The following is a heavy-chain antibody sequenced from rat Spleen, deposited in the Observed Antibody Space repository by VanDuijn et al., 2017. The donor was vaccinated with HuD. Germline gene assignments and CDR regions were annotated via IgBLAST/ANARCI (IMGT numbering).Heavy chain of an antibody. CDR1: GFNFSDYA. CDR2: ISYGDSSGHSST. D-gene: IGHD1-4*01. CDR3: SPLPGRNLDY. V-gene: IGHV5-7*01. Sequence: EVQLVESGGGLVQPGRSMKLSCAASGFNFSDYAMAWVRQSPKKGLEWVATISYGDSSGHSSTYYRDSVKGRFTISRDNAKSTLSLQMDSLRSEDTATYYCSPLPGRNLDYWGQGVMVTVSS. J-gene: IGHJ2*01.